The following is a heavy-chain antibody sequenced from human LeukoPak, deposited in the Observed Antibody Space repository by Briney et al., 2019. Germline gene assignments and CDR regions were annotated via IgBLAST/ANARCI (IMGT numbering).Heavy chain of an antibody. J-gene: IGHJ3*02. D-gene: IGHD1-1*01. Sequence: GGSLRLSCAASGLTFTGSAVHWVRKASGKGLEWVGRIRSKANNYATLFAESVRGRFTVSRDDSRNTAYLQMNSLKTEDTAIYYCTSALETDAFDIWGQGTMVTVSS. CDR2: IRSKANNYAT. CDR1: GLTFTGSA. CDR3: TSALETDAFDI. V-gene: IGHV3-73*01.